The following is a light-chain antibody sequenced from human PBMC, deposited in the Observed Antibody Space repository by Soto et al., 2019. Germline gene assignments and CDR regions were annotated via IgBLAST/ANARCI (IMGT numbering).Light chain of an antibody. CDR3: QQLHSYPIT. Sequence: DVQMTQSPSTLSASVGERVTITCRASQSINNLLAWYQQKPGKAPKFLIYDVSTLESGAPSRFSGRGSGTEFTLTISSLQPEDFATYYCQQLHSYPITFRQGTRLEIK. V-gene: IGKV1-5*01. J-gene: IGKJ5*01. CDR2: DVS. CDR1: QSINNL.